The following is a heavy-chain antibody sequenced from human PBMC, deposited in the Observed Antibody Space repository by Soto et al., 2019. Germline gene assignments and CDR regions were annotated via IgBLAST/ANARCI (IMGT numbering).Heavy chain of an antibody. D-gene: IGHD6-6*01. CDR2: ISGSGGST. CDR1: GLTFSSDA. Sequence: GGSLRLSCAASGLTFSSDAMSWVRQAPGKGLEWVSAISGSGGSTYYADSVKGRFTISRDNSKNTLYLQMNSLRAEDTAVYYCAKDRVMLEQLDYWGQGTLVTVSS. J-gene: IGHJ4*02. CDR3: AKDRVMLEQLDY. V-gene: IGHV3-23*01.